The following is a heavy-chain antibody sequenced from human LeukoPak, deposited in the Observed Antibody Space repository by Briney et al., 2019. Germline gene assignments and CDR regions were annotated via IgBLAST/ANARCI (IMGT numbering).Heavy chain of an antibody. J-gene: IGHJ4*02. CDR1: GFTFSSYA. V-gene: IGHV3-23*01. D-gene: IGHD3-10*01. Sequence: GGSLRLSCAASGFTFSSYAMNWVRWAPGKGLEWVSSISGRGDDTYYADSVKGRFTISRDNSKNMLYLQMNSLRADDTAVYYCAKGDAYSSGSYFDYWGQGALVTVSS. CDR2: ISGRGDDT. CDR3: AKGDAYSSGSYFDY.